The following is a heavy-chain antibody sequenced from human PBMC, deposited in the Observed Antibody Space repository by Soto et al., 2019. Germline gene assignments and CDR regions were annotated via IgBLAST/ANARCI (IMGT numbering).Heavy chain of an antibody. Sequence: QVQLVESGGGVVQPGRSLRLSCAASGFTFSSYCMHWVRQAPGKGLEWVAVISYEGSNKYYADSVKGRFTISRDNSKNTLYLQMNSLRAEDTAVYYCAKIVVAAAGTGDYWGQGTLVTVSS. V-gene: IGHV3-30*18. CDR3: AKIVVAAAGTGDY. CDR1: GFTFSSYC. D-gene: IGHD6-13*01. CDR2: ISYEGSNK. J-gene: IGHJ4*02.